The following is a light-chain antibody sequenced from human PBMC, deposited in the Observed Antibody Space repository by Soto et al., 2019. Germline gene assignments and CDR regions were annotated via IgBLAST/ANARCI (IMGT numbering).Light chain of an antibody. CDR1: QSVSSSY. V-gene: IGKV3-20*01. Sequence: EIVLTQSPGTLSLSPGARATLSCRASQSVSSSYLAWYQQKPGQAPRLLIYGASSRATGIPDRFSGSGSGTDFTLTISRLEPEDFAVYYCQQYGTFGPGTKVDIK. CDR2: GAS. CDR3: QQYGT. J-gene: IGKJ3*01.